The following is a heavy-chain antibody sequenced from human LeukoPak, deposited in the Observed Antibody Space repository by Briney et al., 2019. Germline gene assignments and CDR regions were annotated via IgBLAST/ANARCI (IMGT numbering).Heavy chain of an antibody. J-gene: IGHJ3*02. CDR3: ARDGVGAHAYGPFDI. CDR1: GFTFSSYE. CDR2: ISSSGSTI. Sequence: GGSLRLSCAASGFTFSSYEMNWVRQAPGKGLEWVSYISSSGSTIYYADSVKGRFTISRDNVKNSLYLQMNSLRAEDTAVYYCARDGVGAHAYGPFDIWGQGTMVTVSS. D-gene: IGHD1-26*01. V-gene: IGHV3-48*03.